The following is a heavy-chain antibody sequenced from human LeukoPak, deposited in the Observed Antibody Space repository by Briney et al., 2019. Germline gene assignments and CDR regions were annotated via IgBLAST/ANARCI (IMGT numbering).Heavy chain of an antibody. J-gene: IGHJ3*02. CDR3: ARSSPGYDISGAFVI. CDR2: INHSGST. Sequence: SETLSLTCAVYGGSFSGYYWSWIRQPPGKGLEWIGEINHSGSTNYNPSLKSRVTISVDTSKNQFSLKLSSVTAADTAVYYCARSSPGYDISGAFVIWGQGTMVTVSS. V-gene: IGHV4-34*01. D-gene: IGHD3-9*01. CDR1: GGSFSGYY.